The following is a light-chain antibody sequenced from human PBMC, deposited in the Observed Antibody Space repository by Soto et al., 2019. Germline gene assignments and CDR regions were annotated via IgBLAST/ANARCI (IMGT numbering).Light chain of an antibody. V-gene: IGKV3-20*01. J-gene: IGKJ1*01. CDR2: GAS. CDR3: LHYGTAQWT. CDR1: QSVTRDS. Sequence: EVVLTQSPVTLSLSPGESATLSCRASQSVTRDSLAWYQQKPGHSPRLLISGASSRATGIPDRVSGGGSGTDFIFNISSLQPEDFAMYYCLHYGTAQWTFGQGTKVDI.